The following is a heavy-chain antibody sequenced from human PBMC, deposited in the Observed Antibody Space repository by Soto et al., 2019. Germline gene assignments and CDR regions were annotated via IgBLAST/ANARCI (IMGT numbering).Heavy chain of an antibody. CDR2: IYYSGRT. J-gene: IGHJ4*02. V-gene: IGHV4-31*03. CDR3: AREGPHDYADFHIHX. D-gene: IGHD4-17*01. CDR1: AVSISSGGYY. Sequence: LTCTVSAVSISSGGYYWIWIRQHPGKGLEWIGYIYYSGRTYYNPSLKSRVTISVDTSKNQFSLKLSSVTAADTAVYYCAREGPHDYADFHIHXWGQVTLGTVSX.